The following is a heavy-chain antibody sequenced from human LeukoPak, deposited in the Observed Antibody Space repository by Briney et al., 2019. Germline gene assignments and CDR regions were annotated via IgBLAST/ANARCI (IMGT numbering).Heavy chain of an antibody. J-gene: IGHJ4*02. D-gene: IGHD3-3*01. CDR3: ARYQYYDFWSGPDY. Sequence: GASVKVSCKASGYTFTSYDINWVRQATGQGLEWMGWMNPNSGNTGYAQKFQGRVTMTRNTSISTAYMELSSLRSEDTAVYYCARYQYYDFWSGPDYWGQGTRVTVSS. CDR1: GYTFTSYD. CDR2: MNPNSGNT. V-gene: IGHV1-8*01.